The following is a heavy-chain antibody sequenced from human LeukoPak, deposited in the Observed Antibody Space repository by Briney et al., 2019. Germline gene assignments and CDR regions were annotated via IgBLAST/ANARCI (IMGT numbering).Heavy chain of an antibody. D-gene: IGHD5-12*01. J-gene: IGHJ6*03. CDR3: ARDGRYSGYDLNYYYMDV. Sequence: ASVKASCKASGYTFTSYGISWVRQAPGQGLEWMGWISAYNGNTNYAQKLQGRVTMTTDTSTSTAYMELRSLRSDDTAVYYCARDGRYSGYDLNYYYMDVWGKGTTVTVSS. CDR1: GYTFTSYG. V-gene: IGHV1-18*01. CDR2: ISAYNGNT.